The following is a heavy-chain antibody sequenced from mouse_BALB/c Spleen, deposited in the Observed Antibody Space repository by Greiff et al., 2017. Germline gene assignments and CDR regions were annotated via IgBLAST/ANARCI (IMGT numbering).Heavy chain of an antibody. CDR1: GYTFSSSC. J-gene: IGHJ4*01. CDR3: ARVRGGYAMDY. Sequence: VQLLQSGAELMKPGASVKISCTATGYTFSSSCIEWVKQRPGHGLEWIGEILPGSGSTNYNEKFKGKATFTADTSSNTAYMQLSSLTSEDSAVYYCARVRGGYAMDYWGQGTSVTVSS. CDR2: ILPGSGST. V-gene: IGHV1-9*01.